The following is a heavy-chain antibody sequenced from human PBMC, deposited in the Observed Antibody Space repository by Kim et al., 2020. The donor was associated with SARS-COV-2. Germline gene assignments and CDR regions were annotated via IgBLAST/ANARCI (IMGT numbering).Heavy chain of an antibody. Sequence: NYNPSLKSRVTISVDTSKNQFSLKLSSVTAADTAVYYCARGGGFGDPLDYWGQGTLVTVSS. J-gene: IGHJ4*02. D-gene: IGHD3-10*01. CDR3: ARGGGFGDPLDY. V-gene: IGHV4-34*01.